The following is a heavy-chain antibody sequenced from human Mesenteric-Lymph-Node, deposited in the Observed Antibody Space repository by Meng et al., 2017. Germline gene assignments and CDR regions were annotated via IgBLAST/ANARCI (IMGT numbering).Heavy chain of an antibody. J-gene: IGHJ4*02. V-gene: IGHV3-48*03. D-gene: IGHD5-12*01. CDR3: ARESAYDKYDY. CDR2: ISKSGDII. CDR1: GFTFSNYE. Sequence: GESLKISCAASGFTFSNYEVNWVRQAPGKGLEWISYISKSGDIINYADSVEGRFTISRDNAKNSLYLQMNSLRGEDTAVYYCARESAYDKYDYWGQGTLVTVSS.